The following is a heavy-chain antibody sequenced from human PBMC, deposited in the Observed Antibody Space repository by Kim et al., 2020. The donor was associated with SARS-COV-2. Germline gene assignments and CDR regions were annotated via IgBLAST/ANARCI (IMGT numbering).Heavy chain of an antibody. CDR3: ARGYCSDGSCPPGGY. D-gene: IGHD2-15*01. V-gene: IGHV1-18*01. Sequence: ASVKVSCKTSGYTFTDYRISWVRQAPGQGLEWMGWISAYDGHTNYAQTVHGRVTLTTDTSTTTAYMELRSLRSDDTAVYYCARGYCSDGSCPPGGYWGQGTLVTVSS. CDR2: ISAYDGHT. J-gene: IGHJ4*02. CDR1: GYTFTDYR.